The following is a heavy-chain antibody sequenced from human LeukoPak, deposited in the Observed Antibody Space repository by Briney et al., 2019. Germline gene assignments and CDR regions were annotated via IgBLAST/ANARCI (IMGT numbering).Heavy chain of an antibody. D-gene: IGHD6-19*01. Sequence: GESLRLSCPASGFTFSSYWMDWVRQAPGKGLEWVANIKQDGSEKYYVDSVKGRFTISRDNAKNSLYLQMNSLRAEDTAVYYCARDRDWYSFDSWGQGTLVTVSS. CDR3: ARDRDWYSFDS. CDR2: IKQDGSEK. CDR1: GFTFSSYW. V-gene: IGHV3-7*03. J-gene: IGHJ4*02.